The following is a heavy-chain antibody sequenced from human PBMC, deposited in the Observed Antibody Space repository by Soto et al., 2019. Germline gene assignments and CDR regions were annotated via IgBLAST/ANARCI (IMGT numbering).Heavy chain of an antibody. J-gene: IGHJ6*02. CDR2: ISGGGGTT. Sequence: HPGGSLRLSCAASGFTFSSHVMNWVRQAPGKGLEWVAAISGGGGTTYYGDSVEGRFTMSRDNSKNTLYLQMNSLRADDTAVYYCARGPRAPPPHDYGMDVWGQGTTVTV. V-gene: IGHV3-23*01. CDR3: ARGPRAPPPHDYGMDV. CDR1: GFTFSSHV.